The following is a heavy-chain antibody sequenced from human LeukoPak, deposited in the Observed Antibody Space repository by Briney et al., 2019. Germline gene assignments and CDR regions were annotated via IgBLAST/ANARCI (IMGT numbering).Heavy chain of an antibody. D-gene: IGHD4-17*01. V-gene: IGHV4-34*01. Sequence: SETLSLTCAVYGGSFSDYYWSWIRQPPGKGLEWIGEFTRIGIINYNPSLKSRITISADTSKNQFSLKLSSVTAADTAIYYCAGIYGDYSDFGYWGQGTLVTVSS. CDR3: AGIYGDYSDFGY. CDR1: GGSFSDYY. CDR2: FTRIGII. J-gene: IGHJ4*02.